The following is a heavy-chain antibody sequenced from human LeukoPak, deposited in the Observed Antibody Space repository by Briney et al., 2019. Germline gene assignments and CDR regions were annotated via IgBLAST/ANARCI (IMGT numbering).Heavy chain of an antibody. CDR2: IYYSGST. Sequence: SETLSLTCTVSGGSISSSSYYWGWIRQPPGKGLEWIGSIYYSGSTNYNPSLKSRVTISVDTSKNQFSLKLSSVTAADTAVYYCARFIMTTVTTAFHDYWGQGTLVTVSS. J-gene: IGHJ4*02. V-gene: IGHV4-39*07. CDR1: GGSISSSSYY. D-gene: IGHD4-17*01. CDR3: ARFIMTTVTTAFHDY.